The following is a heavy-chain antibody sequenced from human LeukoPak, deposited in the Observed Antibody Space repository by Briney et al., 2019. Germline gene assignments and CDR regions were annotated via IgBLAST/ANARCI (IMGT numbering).Heavy chain of an antibody. CDR2: IKQDGSVK. CDR1: GFTFNNYW. CDR3: ARIGYSSSSNDY. D-gene: IGHD6-6*01. Sequence: GGSLRLSCAASGFTFNNYWMSWVRQAPGKGLEWVANIKQDGSVKYYVDSVKGRFTISRDNAKNSLYLQMNSLRAEDTDVYYCARIGYSSSSNDYWGQGTLVIVSS. V-gene: IGHV3-7*01. J-gene: IGHJ4*02.